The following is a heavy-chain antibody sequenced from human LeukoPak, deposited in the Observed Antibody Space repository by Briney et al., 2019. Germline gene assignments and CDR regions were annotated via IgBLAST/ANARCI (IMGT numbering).Heavy chain of an antibody. CDR3: ARGSDYDSSGYPWGTFDI. V-gene: IGHV1-46*01. CDR2: IIPSDGFT. D-gene: IGHD3-22*01. J-gene: IGHJ3*02. Sequence: ASVKVSCKASGYTFSSYYVHWVRQAPGQGLEWMGMIIPSDGFTSYAQKFQGRVTMTRDMSTSTVYMELRSLRSDDTAVYYCARGSDYDSSGYPWGTFDIWGQGTMVTVSS. CDR1: GYTFSSYY.